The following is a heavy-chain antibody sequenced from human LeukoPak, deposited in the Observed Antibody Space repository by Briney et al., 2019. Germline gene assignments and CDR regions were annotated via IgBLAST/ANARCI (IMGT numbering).Heavy chain of an antibody. J-gene: IGHJ4*02. V-gene: IGHV3-66*02. CDR1: GFTVSSNY. Sequence: GGSLRLSCAASGFTVSSNYMSWVRQAPGKGLEWVSVIYSGGSTYYEDSVKGRFTISRDNSKNALYLQMNSLRAEATAVDYCVREIVSDDVWGRYPEARGYWSQGTLVTVSS. D-gene: IGHD3-16*02. CDR3: VREIVSDDVWGRYPEARGY. CDR2: IYSGGST.